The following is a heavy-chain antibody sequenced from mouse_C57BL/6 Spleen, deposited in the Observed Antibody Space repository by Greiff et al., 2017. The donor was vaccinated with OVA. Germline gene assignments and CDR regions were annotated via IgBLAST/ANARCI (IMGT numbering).Heavy chain of an antibody. J-gene: IGHJ1*03. V-gene: IGHV1-22*01. CDR3: ASEFSYGSSYDWYFDV. CDR1: GYTFTDYN. D-gene: IGHD1-1*01. CDR2: INPNNGGT. Sequence: EVQLQQSGPELVKPGASVKMSCKASGYTFTDYNMHWVKQSHGKSLEWIGYINPNNGGTSYNQKFKGKATLTVNKSSSTAYMELRSLTSEDSAVYYGASEFSYGSSYDWYFDVWGTGTTVTVSS.